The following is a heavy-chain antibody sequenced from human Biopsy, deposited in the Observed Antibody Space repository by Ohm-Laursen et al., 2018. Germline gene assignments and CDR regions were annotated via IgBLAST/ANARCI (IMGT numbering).Heavy chain of an antibody. CDR1: GFIFSDYY. Sequence: SLRLSCAASGFIFSDYYMSWARQAPGKGLEWVSSISASDDSKYYGDSVKGRFTISRDSSTNTLYLQMNGLRADDTAVYYCATGPVQMVYANLRGEFASWGQGALVTVSS. V-gene: IGHV3-23*01. CDR2: ISASDDSK. CDR3: ATGPVQMVYANLRGEFAS. D-gene: IGHD2-8*01. J-gene: IGHJ5*02.